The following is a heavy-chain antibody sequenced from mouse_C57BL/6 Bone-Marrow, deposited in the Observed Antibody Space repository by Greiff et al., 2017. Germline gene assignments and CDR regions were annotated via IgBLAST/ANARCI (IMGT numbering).Heavy chain of an antibody. J-gene: IGHJ3*01. V-gene: IGHV1-81*01. CDR2: IYPRSGNN. Sequence: QVQLQQSGAELARPGASVKLSCKASGYTFTSYGISWVKQRTGQGLEWIGEIYPRSGNNYYNEKFKGKATLTADKSSSTAYMELRSLTSEDSAVYFCARSRGGLLRPFAYWGQGTLVTVSA. CDR3: ARSRGGLLRPFAY. CDR1: GYTFTSYG. D-gene: IGHD1-2*01.